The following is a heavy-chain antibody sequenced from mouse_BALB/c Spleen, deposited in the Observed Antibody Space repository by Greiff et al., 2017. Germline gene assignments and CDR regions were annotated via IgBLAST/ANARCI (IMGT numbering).Heavy chain of an antibody. J-gene: IGHJ1*01. CDR2: ISSGGGST. CDR1: GFAFSSYD. V-gene: IGHV5-12-1*01. Sequence: DVMLVESGGGLVKPGGSLKLSCAASGFAFSSYDMSWVRQTPEKRLEWVAYISSGGGSTYYPDTVKGRFTISRDNAKNTLYLQMSSLKSEDTAMYYCARHYGSSYYWYFDVWGAGTTVTVSS. CDR3: ARHYGSSYYWYFDV. D-gene: IGHD1-1*01.